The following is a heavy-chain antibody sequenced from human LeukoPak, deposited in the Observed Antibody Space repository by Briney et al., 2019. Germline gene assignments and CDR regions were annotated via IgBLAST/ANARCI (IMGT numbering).Heavy chain of an antibody. V-gene: IGHV3-23*01. Sequence: GGSLRLSCAASGFTFSSYAMSWVRQAPGKGLEWVSATSGSGGSTYYADSVKGRFTISRDNSKNTLYLQMNSLRAEDTAVYYCAKVISLLWFGESSDYGMDVWGQGTTVTVSS. D-gene: IGHD3-10*01. CDR3: AKVISLLWFGESSDYGMDV. CDR2: TSGSGGST. CDR1: GFTFSSYA. J-gene: IGHJ6*02.